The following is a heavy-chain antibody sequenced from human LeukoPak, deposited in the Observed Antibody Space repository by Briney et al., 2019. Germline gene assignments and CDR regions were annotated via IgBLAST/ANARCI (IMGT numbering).Heavy chain of an antibody. CDR1: GFTFSSYA. V-gene: IGHV3-23*01. D-gene: IGHD3-9*01. CDR3: AKASSYDILTGYYELDY. CDR2: ISGSGGST. Sequence: GGSLRLSCAASGFTFSSYAMSWVRQAPGKGLEWVSAISGSGGSTYYADSVKGRFTISRDNSKNTLYLQMNSLRAEDTAVYYCAKASSYDILTGYYELDYWGQGTLVTVSS. J-gene: IGHJ4*02.